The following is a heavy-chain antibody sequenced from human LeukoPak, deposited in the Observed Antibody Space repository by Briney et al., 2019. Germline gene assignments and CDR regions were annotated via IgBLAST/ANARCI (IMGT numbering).Heavy chain of an antibody. CDR1: GFTFRDYY. CDR3: ARDQNYYDSSGYSYHWYFDL. CDR2: ISTTGYSK. J-gene: IGHJ2*01. Sequence: PGGSLRLSCEASGFTFRDYYMTWIRQAPGKGLEWISDISTTGYSKHYGDSARGRFTVSRDNAKNSLYLEMNDLSAEDTAVYYCARDQNYYDSSGYSYHWYFDLWGRGTQVIVSS. V-gene: IGHV3-11*01. D-gene: IGHD3-22*01.